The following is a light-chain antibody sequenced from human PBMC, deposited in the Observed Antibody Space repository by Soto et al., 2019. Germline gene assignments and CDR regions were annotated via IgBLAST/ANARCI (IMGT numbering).Light chain of an antibody. Sequence: DTVLTQSPGTLSLSPGERATLSCRASQSVGTYLAWYQQKPGQAPRLLIYDASNRATGIPDRFSGSGSGTDFTFTISRLEPEDFAVYYCQQYGSSPYTFGQGTKVDNK. J-gene: IGKJ2*01. CDR2: DAS. CDR3: QQYGSSPYT. CDR1: QSVGTY. V-gene: IGKV3-20*01.